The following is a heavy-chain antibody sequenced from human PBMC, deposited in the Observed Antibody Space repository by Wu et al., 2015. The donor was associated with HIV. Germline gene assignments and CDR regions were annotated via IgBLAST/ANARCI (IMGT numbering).Heavy chain of an antibody. CDR1: GYSFSDYY. J-gene: IGHJ4*02. CDR2: IDPEYGRA. CDR3: VTGSLIRGIDY. V-gene: IGHV1-69-2*01. D-gene: IGHD3-10*01. Sequence: EVQLVQSGTEVKKPGTTVRISCKIFGYSFSDYYIHWVQQAPGKGLEWMGFIDPEYGRAVFSENYQGRLTLTADSSTNTAYFALSDLRFEDSALYYCVTGSLIRGIDYWGQGTLVTVSS.